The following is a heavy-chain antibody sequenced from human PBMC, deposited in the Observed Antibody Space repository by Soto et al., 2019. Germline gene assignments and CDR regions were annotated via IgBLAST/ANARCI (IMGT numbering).Heavy chain of an antibody. J-gene: IGHJ4*02. CDR3: ARDSRYVGDNYGLDH. V-gene: IGHV3-53*01. Sequence: AGGSLRLSCAASGFTVSRTYMTWVRQAPGKGLEWVSVIYSASNTYYADSVKGRFTISRDNSRNTVYLQMNSLRAEDTAIYYCARDSRYVGDNYGLDHWGQGSLVTVTS. CDR1: GFTVSRTY. CDR2: IYSASNT. D-gene: IGHD3-16*01.